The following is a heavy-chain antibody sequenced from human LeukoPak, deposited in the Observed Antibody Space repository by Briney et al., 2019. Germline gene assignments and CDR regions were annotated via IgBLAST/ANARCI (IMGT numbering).Heavy chain of an antibody. D-gene: IGHD1-26*01. CDR2: IKQDGSEK. Sequence: GGSLRLSCAASGFTFSSYWMSWVRQAPGKGLEWVANIKQDGSEKYYVDSVKGRFTISRDNSKNTLYLQMNSLRPEDTAVYYCANVNSGSYGSYFDYWGQGTLVTVSS. CDR3: ANVNSGSYGSYFDY. V-gene: IGHV3-7*01. J-gene: IGHJ4*02. CDR1: GFTFSSYW.